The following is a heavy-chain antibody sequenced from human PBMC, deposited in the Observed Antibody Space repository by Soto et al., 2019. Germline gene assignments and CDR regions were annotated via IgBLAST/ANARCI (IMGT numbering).Heavy chain of an antibody. CDR3: ARETYCSGSSCDSGFFDS. J-gene: IGHJ4*02. V-gene: IGHV4-59*01. Sequence: QVQLQESGPGLVKPSETVSLTCTVSGGSISPYYWSWIRQPPGKGLEWIGYIYYSGSTNYNPSLKSRVTISVDTSRSQFSLKISSVTAADTAVYFCARETYCSGSSCDSGFFDSWGQGTLVTVSS. CDR1: GGSISPYY. D-gene: IGHD2-15*01. CDR2: IYYSGST.